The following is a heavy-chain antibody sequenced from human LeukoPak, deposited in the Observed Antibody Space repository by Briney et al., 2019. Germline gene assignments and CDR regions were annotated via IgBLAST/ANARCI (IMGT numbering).Heavy chain of an antibody. J-gene: IGHJ4*02. CDR2: IYDSGST. Sequence: PSETLSLTCTVSGGSINSYYWSWIRQPPGKGLEWIGYIYDSGSTNYNPSLKSRVTISVDTSKNQFSLKLSSVTAADTAVYYCARSGSGYLRYYFDYWGQGTLVTVSS. CDR1: GGSINSYY. CDR3: ARSGSGYLRYYFDY. V-gene: IGHV4-59*01. D-gene: IGHD5-12*01.